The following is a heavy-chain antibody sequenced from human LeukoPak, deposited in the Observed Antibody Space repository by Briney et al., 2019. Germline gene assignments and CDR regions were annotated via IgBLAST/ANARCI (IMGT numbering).Heavy chain of an antibody. D-gene: IGHD6-19*01. J-gene: IGHJ4*02. CDR2: INHSGST. CDR3: ARVQGGGYRTADY. CDR1: GGSFSGYY. V-gene: IGHV4-34*01. Sequence: SETLSLTCAVYGGSFSGYYWSWIRQPPGKGLEWIGEINHSGSTNYNPSLKSRVTISVDTSKNQFSLKLSSVTAADTAMYYCARVQGGGYRTADYWGQGTLVTVSS.